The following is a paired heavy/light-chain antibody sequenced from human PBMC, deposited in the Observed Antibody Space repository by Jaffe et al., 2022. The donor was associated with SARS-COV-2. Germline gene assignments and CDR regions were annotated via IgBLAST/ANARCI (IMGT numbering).Heavy chain of an antibody. D-gene: IGHD3-10*01. V-gene: IGHV3-23*01. J-gene: IGHJ4*02. CDR1: GFTFSSYA. CDR3: AKDSGRIALREVFDS. CDR2: ISDSGDST. Sequence: EVQLLESGGGLVQPGGSLRLSCAASGFTFSSYAMTWVRQAPGKGLEWVSGISDSGDSTYYADSVKGRFTISRDNSRNTLYLQMNSLRGEDTAAYYCAKDSGRIALREVFDSWGQGTLVTVSS.
Light chain of an antibody. CDR3: QQYNNLPPWT. J-gene: IGKJ1*01. CDR1: QSVGTN. CDR2: GAS. Sequence: EIVMTQSPATLSVSPGESVTLSCRAGQSVGTNLAWYQQKPGQAPRILIYGASTRAAGIPARFSGSGSGTEFTLTISSLQSEDFAVYHCQQYNNLPPWTFGQGTKVEFK. V-gene: IGKV3-15*01.